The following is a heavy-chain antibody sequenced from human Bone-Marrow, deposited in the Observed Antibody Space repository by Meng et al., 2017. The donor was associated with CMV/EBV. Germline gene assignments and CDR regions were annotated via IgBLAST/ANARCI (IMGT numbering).Heavy chain of an antibody. CDR1: GGTFSSYA. CDR3: ARDRKWNYLDYYGMDV. CDR2: IIPIFGTA. V-gene: IGHV1-69*05. Sequence: SVKVSCKASGGTFSSYAISWVRQAPGQGLEWMGGIIPIFGTANYAQKFQGRVTITTDESTSTAYMELSSLRSEDTAVYYFARDRKWNYLDYYGMDVWGQGTTVTVSS. J-gene: IGHJ6*02. D-gene: IGHD1-7*01.